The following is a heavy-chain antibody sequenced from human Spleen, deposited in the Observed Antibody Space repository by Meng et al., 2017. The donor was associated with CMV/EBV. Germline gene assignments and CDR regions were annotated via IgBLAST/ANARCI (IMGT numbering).Heavy chain of an antibody. V-gene: IGHV3-20*04. CDR2: INWNGGST. D-gene: IGHD6-13*01. Sequence: GESLKISCAASGFTFSSYSMNWVRQAPGKGLEWVSGINWNGGSTGYADSVKGRFTISRDNAKNSLYLQMNSLRAEDTALYYCARDWGQQLGSAYYYYGMDVWGQGTTVTVSS. CDR3: ARDWGQQLGSAYYYYGMDV. CDR1: GFTFSSYS. J-gene: IGHJ6*02.